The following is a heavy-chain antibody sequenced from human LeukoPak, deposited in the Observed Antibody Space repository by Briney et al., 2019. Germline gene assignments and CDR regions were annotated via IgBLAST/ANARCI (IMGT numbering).Heavy chain of an antibody. J-gene: IGHJ3*02. CDR2: INIYNGNT. Sequence: ASVKVSCKASGYTFTGYFMHWVRQTPGQGLEWMGWINIYNGNTYYAQKFQGRVTVTTDTSTITAYMELRSLRSDDTAVYFCARDIRGLSGAFDIWGQGTMVTVSS. D-gene: IGHD3-3*02. V-gene: IGHV1-18*04. CDR1: GYTFTGYF. CDR3: ARDIRGLSGAFDI.